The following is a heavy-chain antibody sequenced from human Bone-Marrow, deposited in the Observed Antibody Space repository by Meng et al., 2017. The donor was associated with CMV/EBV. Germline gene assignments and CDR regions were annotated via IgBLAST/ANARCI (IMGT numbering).Heavy chain of an antibody. CDR1: GGTFSSYT. V-gene: IGHV1-69*04. D-gene: IGHD3-3*01. CDR2: IIPILGIA. Sequence: SVKVSCKASGGTFSSYTISWVRQAPGQGLEWMGRIIPILGIANYAQKFQGRVTITADKSTSTAYMERSSLRSEDTAVYYCARDRSLRIFGYYYGMDVWGQGTTVTVSS. J-gene: IGHJ6*02. CDR3: ARDRSLRIFGYYYGMDV.